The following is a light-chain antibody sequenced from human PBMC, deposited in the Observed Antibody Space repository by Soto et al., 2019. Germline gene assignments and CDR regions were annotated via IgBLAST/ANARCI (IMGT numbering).Light chain of an antibody. Sequence: ENVLTQSPGTLSLSPGERATLSCRATQSVTSRYFAWYQQIPGQAPRLLIYGVSSRATDIPDRFSGSGSGTDFTLTISRLELEDFVVYYCQQYSSLPHTFGQGTKLEVK. J-gene: IGKJ2*01. CDR3: QQYSSLPHT. CDR1: QSVTSRY. V-gene: IGKV3-20*01. CDR2: GVS.